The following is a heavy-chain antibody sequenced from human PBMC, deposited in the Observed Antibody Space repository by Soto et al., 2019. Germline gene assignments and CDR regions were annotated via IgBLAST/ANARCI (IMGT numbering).Heavy chain of an antibody. Sequence: SETLSLTCTVSGGSIISGGYCLIGMRQDPWNGLELIGYIYYSGSTNYNPSLKSRVTMSVDTSKNQFSLKLSSVTAADTAVYYCATIRYNWNLNWYFDLWGRGTLVTVSS. CDR2: IYYSGST. D-gene: IGHD1-20*01. CDR3: ATIRYNWNLNWYFDL. V-gene: IGHV4-61*08. J-gene: IGHJ2*01. CDR1: GGSIISGGYC.